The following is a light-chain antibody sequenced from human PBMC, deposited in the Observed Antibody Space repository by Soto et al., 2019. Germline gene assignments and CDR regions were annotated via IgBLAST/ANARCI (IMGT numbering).Light chain of an antibody. Sequence: EIVMTQSPATLSVSPGERATLSCRTSQSISTNLAWYQQRPGQAPRLLIYDASTRATDIPARFSGSGSGTEFSLTITSLQSEDFAVYYCQQYNNWPPYTFGQGTKLDFK. CDR3: QQYNNWPPYT. J-gene: IGKJ2*01. V-gene: IGKV3-15*01. CDR1: QSISTN. CDR2: DAS.